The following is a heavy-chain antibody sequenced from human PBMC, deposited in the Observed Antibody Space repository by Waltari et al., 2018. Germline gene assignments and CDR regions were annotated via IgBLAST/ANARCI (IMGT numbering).Heavy chain of an antibody. D-gene: IGHD4-17*01. V-gene: IGHV3-21*01. J-gene: IGHJ4*02. CDR2: ISSSSLYM. CDR1: GFTFSTYS. CDR3: ARSSTTVTTFG. Sequence: EVQLVASGGGLVKAGGSLRLSCAAFGFTFSTYSLNWVRKAPGKGLGWVSSISSSSLYMSYADSVKGRVTSSRDNAKNSLYLQMNSLRVEDTAVYYCARSSTTVTTFGWGQGTLVTVSS.